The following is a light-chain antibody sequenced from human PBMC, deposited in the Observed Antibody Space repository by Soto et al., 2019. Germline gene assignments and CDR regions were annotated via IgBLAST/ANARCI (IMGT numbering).Light chain of an antibody. CDR2: END. Sequence: QSALTQPASVSGSPGQSITISCTGNSIDVGTYNLVSWYQQRPGKGPTLMIFENDQRPSGVSFRFSGSKSGNTASLTISGLQAEDEADYYCCSYAGSSTYVFGTGTKVTVL. V-gene: IGLV2-23*01. J-gene: IGLJ1*01. CDR1: SIDVGTYNL. CDR3: CSYAGSSTYV.